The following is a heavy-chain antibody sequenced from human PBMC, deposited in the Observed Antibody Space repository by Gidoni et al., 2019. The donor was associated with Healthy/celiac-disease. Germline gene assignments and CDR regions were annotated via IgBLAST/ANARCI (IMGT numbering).Heavy chain of an antibody. CDR1: GFTFSSYW. J-gene: IGHJ3*02. D-gene: IGHD3-22*01. Sequence: EVQLVESGGGLVQPGGSLRLSCAASGFTFSSYWMHWVRQAPGKGLVWVSRINSDGSSTSYAASVKGRFTISRDNAKNTLYLQMNSLRAEYTAVYYCAREGVNYYDSSGYLAFDIWGQGTMVTVSS. CDR3: AREGVNYYDSSGYLAFDI. V-gene: IGHV3-74*01. CDR2: INSDGSST.